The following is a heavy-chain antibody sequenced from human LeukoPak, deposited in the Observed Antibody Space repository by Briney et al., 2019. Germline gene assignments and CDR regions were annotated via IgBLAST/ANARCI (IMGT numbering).Heavy chain of an antibody. CDR2: INQDGSEM. D-gene: IGHD3-3*01. CDR1: GFTLRSFW. CDR3: AKESTYPIITYDS. J-gene: IGHJ5*02. Sequence: GGSLRLSCVPSGFTLRSFWINGVRQAPGRGVEGVDNINQDGSEMHFVDSVKGRCTISRDNAKNSLYLQTKSLRGDDTAVYYCAKESTYPIITYDSWGQGTLVTVSS. V-gene: IGHV3-7*01.